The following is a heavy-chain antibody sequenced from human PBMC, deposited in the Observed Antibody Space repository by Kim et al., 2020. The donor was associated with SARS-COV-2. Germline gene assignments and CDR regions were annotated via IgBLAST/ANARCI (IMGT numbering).Heavy chain of an antibody. CDR2: ISGSGLYS. Sequence: GGSLRFSCAASGFTFSDHDMTWVRQAPGKGLEYVSSISGSGLYSFYADSVRGRFTISRDNSRDTVFLQMNHLRADDTALYYCAKKFTTDDYTDYFDFWGQGTLVTVSS. J-gene: IGHJ4*01. CDR1: GFTFSDHD. D-gene: IGHD4-4*01. CDR3: AKKFTTDDYTDYFDF. V-gene: IGHV3-23*01.